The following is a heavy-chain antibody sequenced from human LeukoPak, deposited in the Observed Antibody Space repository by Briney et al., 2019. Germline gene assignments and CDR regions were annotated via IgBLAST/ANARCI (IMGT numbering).Heavy chain of an antibody. CDR2: IYYTGST. J-gene: IGHJ4*02. Sequence: ASETLSLTCTVSGGSISSYYWSWIRQPPGKGLEWIGYIYYTGSTNNTSLKSRVTISVDTSKNQFSLKLSSVTTADTAVYYCARAGSYRGYFDYWGREPWSPSPQ. V-gene: IGHV4-59*01. D-gene: IGHD1-26*01. CDR1: GGSISSYY. CDR3: ARAGSYRGYFDY.